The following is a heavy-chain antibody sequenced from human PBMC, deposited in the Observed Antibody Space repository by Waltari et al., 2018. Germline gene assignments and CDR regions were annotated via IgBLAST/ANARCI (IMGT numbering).Heavy chain of an antibody. D-gene: IGHD5-18*01. Sequence: QVQLQESGPGLVKPSQTLSLICTVSGGSISSGDYYWSWIRQPPGKGLEWIGYIYRSGSDHYNPSLKSRVTISVDTSKNQFSLKLSSVTAADTAVYYCAREAKQKRGYSYGSAYYFDYWGQGTLVTVSS. CDR3: AREAKQKRGYSYGSAYYFDY. J-gene: IGHJ4*02. CDR2: IYRSGSD. CDR1: GGSISSGDYY. V-gene: IGHV4-30-4*08.